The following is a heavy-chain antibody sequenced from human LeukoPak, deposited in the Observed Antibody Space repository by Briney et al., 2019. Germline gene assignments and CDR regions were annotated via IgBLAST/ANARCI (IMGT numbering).Heavy chain of an antibody. V-gene: IGHV1-8*01. CDR3: ARGGLSRFRYQLLYDWFDP. J-gene: IGHJ5*02. CDR2: MNPNSGNT. CDR1: GYTFTSYD. Sequence: ASVKVSCKASGYTFTSYDINWVRQATGQGLGWMGWMNPNSGNTGYAQKFQGRVTMTRNTSISTAYMELSSLRSEDTAVYYCARGGLSRFRYQLLYDWFDPWGQGTLVTVSS. D-gene: IGHD2-2*02.